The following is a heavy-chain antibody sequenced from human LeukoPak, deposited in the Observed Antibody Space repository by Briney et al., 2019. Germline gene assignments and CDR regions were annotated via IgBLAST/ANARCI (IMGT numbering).Heavy chain of an antibody. CDR1: GYTFPRYG. CDR3: ARVPELLDAFDI. Sequence: GASVKVSCKASGYTFPRYGISWVRQAPGQGLEWMGWINPNSGGTNCAQKFQGRVTMTRDTSISTAYMELSRLRSDDTAVYYCARVPELLDAFDIWGQGTMVTVSS. V-gene: IGHV1-2*02. CDR2: INPNSGGT. J-gene: IGHJ3*02. D-gene: IGHD1-26*01.